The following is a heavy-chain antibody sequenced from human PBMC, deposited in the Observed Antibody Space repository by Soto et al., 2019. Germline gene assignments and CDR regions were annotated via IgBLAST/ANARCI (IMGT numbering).Heavy chain of an antibody. Sequence: SETLSLTCAVYGGSFSGYYWSWIRQPPGKGLEWIGYIYYSGSTNYNPSLKSRVTISVDTSKNQFSLKLSSVTAADTAVYYCARVSYYDFWSGYPPGYYYGMDVWGQGTTVTVSS. CDR2: IYYSGST. CDR3: ARVSYYDFWSGYPPGYYYGMDV. D-gene: IGHD3-3*01. CDR1: GGSFSGYY. J-gene: IGHJ6*02. V-gene: IGHV4-59*01.